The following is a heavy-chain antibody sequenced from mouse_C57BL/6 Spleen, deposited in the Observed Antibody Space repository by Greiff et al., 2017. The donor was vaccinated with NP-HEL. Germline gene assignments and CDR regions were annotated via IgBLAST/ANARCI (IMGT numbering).Heavy chain of an antibody. V-gene: IGHV5-6*01. CDR2: ISSGGSYT. Sequence: EVRLVESGGDLVKPGGSLKLSCAASGFTFSSYGMSWVRQTPDKRLEWVATISSGGSYTYYPDSVKGRFTISRYNAKNTLYLQMSSLKSEDTAMYYCARHGNYEGSAMDYWGQGTSVTVSS. CDR1: GFTFSSYG. CDR3: ARHGNYEGSAMDY. J-gene: IGHJ4*01. D-gene: IGHD2-1*01.